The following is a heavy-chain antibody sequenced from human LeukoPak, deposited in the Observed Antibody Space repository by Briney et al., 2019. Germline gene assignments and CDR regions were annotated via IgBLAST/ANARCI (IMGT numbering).Heavy chain of an antibody. CDR3: ARGGDCSSTSCLRVYYYYYMDV. D-gene: IGHD2-2*01. CDR1: GFTFSSYS. Sequence: PGGSLRLSCAASGFTFSSYSMIWVRQAPGKGLEWVSSISSSSSYIYYADSVKGRFTISRDNAKNSLYLQMNSLRAEDTAVYYCARGGDCSSTSCLRVYYYYYMDVWGKGTTVTISS. V-gene: IGHV3-21*01. CDR2: ISSSSSYI. J-gene: IGHJ6*03.